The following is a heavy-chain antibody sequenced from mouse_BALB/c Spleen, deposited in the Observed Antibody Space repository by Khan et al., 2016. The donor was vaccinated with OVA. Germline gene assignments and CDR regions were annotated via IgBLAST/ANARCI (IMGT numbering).Heavy chain of an antibody. D-gene: IGHD2-10*02. J-gene: IGHJ4*01. CDR2: IWGGGTT. Sequence: VQLQESGPGLVAPSQNLSITCTVSGFSLTDYGVSWIRQPPGKGLEWLGVIWGGGTTYYNSALISRLFISKDNSTSQVFLLMNSLQTDDTAMYYCAKGVWSYYFALDYWGQGTSVTVSS. CDR1: GFSLTDYG. CDR3: AKGVWSYYFALDY. V-gene: IGHV2-6-5*01.